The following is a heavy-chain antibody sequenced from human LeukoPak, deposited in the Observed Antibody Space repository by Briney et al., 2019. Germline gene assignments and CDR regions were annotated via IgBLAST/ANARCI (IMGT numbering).Heavy chain of an antibody. CDR3: AKNWRGESYQVDY. Sequence: GGSLRLSCAASGFTFSSYAMSWVRQAPGKGLEWVSAISGSGGSTYYADSVKGRFTISRDNSKNTLYLQMSSLRAEDTAIYYCAKNWRGESYQVDYWGQGTLVTVSS. D-gene: IGHD1-26*01. J-gene: IGHJ4*02. CDR1: GFTFSSYA. CDR2: ISGSGGST. V-gene: IGHV3-23*01.